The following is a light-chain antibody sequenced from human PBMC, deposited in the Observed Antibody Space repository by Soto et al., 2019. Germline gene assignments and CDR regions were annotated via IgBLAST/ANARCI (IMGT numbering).Light chain of an antibody. Sequence: DIVMTQSPLSLPVTPGEPASISCRSSQSLLHSNGYNYLDWYLQKPGQSPQLLIYLGSNRASGVPDRFSGSGSGTDFTLKISRGEAEDVGVYYCMQALQTPLTFGGGPKVEIK. J-gene: IGKJ4*01. CDR2: LGS. V-gene: IGKV2-28*01. CDR3: MQALQTPLT. CDR1: QSLLHSNGYNY.